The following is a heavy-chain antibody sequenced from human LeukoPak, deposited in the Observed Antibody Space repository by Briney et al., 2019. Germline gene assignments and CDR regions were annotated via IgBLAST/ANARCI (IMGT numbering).Heavy chain of an antibody. D-gene: IGHD2-2*01. J-gene: IGHJ4*02. CDR3: AKVGIVVVLYYFDY. Sequence: GGSLRLSCAASGFTFSSYAMSWVRQAPGKGLEWVSGISGSGGSTYYADSVKGRFTISRDNSKNTLYLQMNSLRAEDTAVYYCAKVGIVVVLYYFDYWGQGTLVTVSS. CDR2: ISGSGGST. CDR1: GFTFSSYA. V-gene: IGHV3-23*01.